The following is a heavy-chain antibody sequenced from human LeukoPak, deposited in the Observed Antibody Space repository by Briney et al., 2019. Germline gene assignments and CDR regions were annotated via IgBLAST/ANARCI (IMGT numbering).Heavy chain of an antibody. CDR2: ISSSSSYI. CDR1: GFTVSSNY. CDR3: ARGGGAYSSSRNPYYYYYYIDV. V-gene: IGHV3-21*01. D-gene: IGHD6-13*01. J-gene: IGHJ6*03. Sequence: PGGSLRLSCAASGFTVSSNYMSWVRQAPGKGLEWVSSISSSSSYIYYADSVKGRFTISRDNAKNSLYLQMNSLRAEDTAVYYCARGGGAYSSSRNPYYYYYYIDVWGKGTTVTVSS.